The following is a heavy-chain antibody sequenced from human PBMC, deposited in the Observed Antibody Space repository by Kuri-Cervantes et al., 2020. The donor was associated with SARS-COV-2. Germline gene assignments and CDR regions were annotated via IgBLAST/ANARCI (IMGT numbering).Heavy chain of an antibody. J-gene: IGHJ4*02. CDR3: ATLFDSSGFMFDY. CDR2: MSYDGSNI. V-gene: IGHV3-30*04. D-gene: IGHD3-22*01. CDR1: GFTFSDCS. Sequence: GGSLRLSCAASGFTFSDCSMHWVRQAPGRGLEWVAVMSYDGSNIYYADSVKGRFTISRDNSENTLYLQMNSLRAEDTAIYYCATLFDSSGFMFDYWGQGTLVTVSS.